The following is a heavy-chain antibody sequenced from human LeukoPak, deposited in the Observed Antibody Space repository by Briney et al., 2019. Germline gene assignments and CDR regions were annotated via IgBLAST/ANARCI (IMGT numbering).Heavy chain of an antibody. V-gene: IGHV4-39*01. CDR2: IYYSGST. CDR1: GDSISSGTHY. Sequence: SETLSLTCDVSGDSISSGTHYWGWIRLPPGKGLEWIASIYYSGSTYYNPSLKGRVTISRDTSRNQFSLNLSSVTAADTAVYYCARVRGLRYYDSSGYYYTFDYWGQGTLVTVSS. D-gene: IGHD3-22*01. CDR3: ARVRGLRYYDSSGYYYTFDY. J-gene: IGHJ4*02.